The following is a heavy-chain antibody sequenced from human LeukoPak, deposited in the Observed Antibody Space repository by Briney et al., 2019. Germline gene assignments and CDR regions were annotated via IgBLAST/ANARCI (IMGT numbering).Heavy chain of an antibody. CDR3: ARENIVVVTAIRDAFDI. V-gene: IGHV3-48*02. Sequence: GGSLRLSCSASGFTFSSYSMNWVRQAPGKGLEWVSYISSGSSTIYYADSVKGRFTISRDNAKNSLCLQMNSLRDEDTAVYYCARENIVVVTAIRDAFDIWGQGTMVTVSS. CDR2: ISSGSSTI. J-gene: IGHJ3*02. D-gene: IGHD2-21*02. CDR1: GFTFSSYS.